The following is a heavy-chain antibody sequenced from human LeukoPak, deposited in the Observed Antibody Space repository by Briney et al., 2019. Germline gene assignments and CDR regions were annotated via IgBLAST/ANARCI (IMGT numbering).Heavy chain of an antibody. Sequence: SETLSLTCTVSGGSISSSSYYWGWIRQPPGKGLEWIGSIYYSGSTYYNPSLKSQVTISVDTSKNQFSLKLSSVTAADTAVYYCARHYEGSTLLFNWFDPWGQGTLVTVSS. CDR3: ARHYEGSTLLFNWFDP. J-gene: IGHJ5*02. CDR2: IYYSGST. V-gene: IGHV4-39*01. CDR1: GGSISSSSYY. D-gene: IGHD3-16*01.